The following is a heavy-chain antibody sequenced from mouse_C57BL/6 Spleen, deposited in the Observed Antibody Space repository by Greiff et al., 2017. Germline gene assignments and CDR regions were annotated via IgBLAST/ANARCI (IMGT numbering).Heavy chain of an antibody. D-gene: IGHD1-1*01. CDR3: ASDYGRSYRYFDV. CDR1: GYTFTDYY. CDR2: INPNNGGT. V-gene: IGHV1-26*01. J-gene: IGHJ1*03. Sequence: EVQLQQSGPELVKPGASVKISCKASGYTFTDYYMNWVKQSHGKSLEWIGDINPNNGGTSYNQQFQGKATLTVDKSSSTAYIGLRILTSEESAVYYCASDYGRSYRYFDVWGTGTTVTVSS.